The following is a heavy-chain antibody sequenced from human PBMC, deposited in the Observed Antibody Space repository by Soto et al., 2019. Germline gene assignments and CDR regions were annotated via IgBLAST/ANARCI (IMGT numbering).Heavy chain of an antibody. Sequence: QLQLQESGPGLVKPSETLSLTCTVSGDSISSNSFYWGWIRQTPGKGLEWIGSIYYNGFTYYNPSLKSRLTISVDTSKNQFSLKLSSVTAADTTVYYCARSYDFWSGPVHFDPWGQGILVTVSS. J-gene: IGHJ5*02. CDR2: IYYNGFT. D-gene: IGHD3-3*01. CDR1: GDSISSNSFY. V-gene: IGHV4-39*01. CDR3: ARSYDFWSGPVHFDP.